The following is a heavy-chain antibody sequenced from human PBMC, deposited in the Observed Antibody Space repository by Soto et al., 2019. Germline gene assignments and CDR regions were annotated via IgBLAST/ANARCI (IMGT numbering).Heavy chain of an antibody. V-gene: IGHV5-51*01. CDR3: ARASDSGSSYSPADS. CDR2: IYPGDSNT. D-gene: IGHD3-10*01. J-gene: IGHJ4*02. CDR1: GYSFTSYW. Sequence: PGESLKISCKGFGYSFTSYWIGWVRQMPGKGLEWMGIIYPGDSNTRYSPSLQGQVTISVDKSISTAYLQWSSLKATDTAMYYCARASDSGSSYSPADSWGQGTLVTVSS.